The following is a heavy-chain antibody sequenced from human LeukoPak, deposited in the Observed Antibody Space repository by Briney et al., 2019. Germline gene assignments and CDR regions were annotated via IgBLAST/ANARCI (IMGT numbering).Heavy chain of an antibody. D-gene: IGHD6-25*01. CDR1: GYTFTDYY. V-gene: IGHV1-2*02. CDR2: INPNSGGT. J-gene: IGHJ4*02. CDR3: ARGSADGYYFDY. Sequence: ASVKVSCKASGYTFTDYYMHWVRQAPGQGLEWIGWINPNSGGTNCAQKFQGRVNMTRDTSISTAYMELSRLRSDDTAVYYCARGSADGYYFDYWGQGTLVTVSS.